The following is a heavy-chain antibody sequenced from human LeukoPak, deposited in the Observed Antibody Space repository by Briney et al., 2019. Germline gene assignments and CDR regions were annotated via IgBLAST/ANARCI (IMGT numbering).Heavy chain of an antibody. V-gene: IGHV4-59*08. CDR2: IYYSGRT. Sequence: SETLSLTCTVSGGSISSYYWSWIRQPPGKGLEWIGYIYYSGRTNDNPSLRSRVTISVDTSKNQFSLKVRSVTAADTAVYYCARHESGRSAWFDPWGQGTLVTVSS. CDR1: GGSISSYY. D-gene: IGHD1-26*01. CDR3: ARHESGRSAWFDP. J-gene: IGHJ5*02.